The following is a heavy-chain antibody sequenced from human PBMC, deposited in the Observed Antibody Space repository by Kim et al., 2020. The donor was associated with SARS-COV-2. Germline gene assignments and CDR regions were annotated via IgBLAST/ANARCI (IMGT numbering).Heavy chain of an antibody. Sequence: SETLSLTCTVSGGSISSYYWSWIRQPPGKGLEWIGYIYYSGSTNYNPSLKSRVTISVDTSKNQFSLKLSSVTAADTAVYYCARDRHDAFDIWGQGTMVTVSS. J-gene: IGHJ3*02. V-gene: IGHV4-59*13. CDR2: IYYSGST. CDR1: GGSISSYY. CDR3: ARDRHDAFDI.